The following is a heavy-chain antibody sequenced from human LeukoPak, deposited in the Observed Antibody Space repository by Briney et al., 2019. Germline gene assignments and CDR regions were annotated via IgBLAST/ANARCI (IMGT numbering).Heavy chain of an antibody. CDR3: ARRQVARGRVQDIGY. Sequence: PSETLSLTCTVSGGSISGGSYHWGWIRQPPGRGLEWIGNINYSGTTYYNPSLKSRVTISVDTSKNQFSLKLTSVTAADTAVYYCARRQVARGRVQDIGYWGQGTLVTVSS. CDR2: INYSGTT. CDR1: GGSISGGSYH. J-gene: IGHJ4*02. D-gene: IGHD1-1*01. V-gene: IGHV4-39*01.